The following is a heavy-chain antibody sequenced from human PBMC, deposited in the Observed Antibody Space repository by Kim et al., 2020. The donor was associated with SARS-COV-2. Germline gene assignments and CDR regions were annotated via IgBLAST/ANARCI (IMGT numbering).Heavy chain of an antibody. D-gene: IGHD3-10*01. J-gene: IGHJ6*02. CDR1: GFTFGAYA. CDR2: ITSNSGSI. V-gene: IGHV3-9*01. CDR3: ATVTGTYYYNYYYCIDF. Sequence: GGSLRLSCAASGFTFGAYAMHWVRQAPGKGLEWVSGITSNSGSIGYADSVKGRFTISRDNAKNSLYLQMNSLIVEDTAMYYCATVTGTYYYNYYYCIDFWGQGTTVTVSS.